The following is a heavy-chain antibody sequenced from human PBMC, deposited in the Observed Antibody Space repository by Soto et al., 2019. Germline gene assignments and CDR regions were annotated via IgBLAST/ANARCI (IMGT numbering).Heavy chain of an antibody. V-gene: IGHV3-43*01. CDR1: VFTFDDYT. D-gene: IGHD1-26*01. Sequence: PGGSLRLSCAASVFTFDDYTMHWVRQAPGKGLEWVSLISWDGGSTYYADSVKGRFTISRDNSKNSLYLQMNSLRTEDTALYYCAKAWASEAGRFYYGMDVWGQGTTVTVSS. CDR3: AKAWASEAGRFYYGMDV. CDR2: ISWDGGST. J-gene: IGHJ6*02.